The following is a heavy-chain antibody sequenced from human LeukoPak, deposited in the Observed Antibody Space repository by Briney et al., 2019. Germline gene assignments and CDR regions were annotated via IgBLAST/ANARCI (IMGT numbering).Heavy chain of an antibody. CDR2: IYYSGST. CDR1: GGSISSSSYY. V-gene: IGHV4-39*07. CDR3: ARLQWLARGYYYYYMDV. D-gene: IGHD6-19*01. Sequence: KPSETLSLTCTVSGGSISSSSYYWGWIRQPPGKGLEWIGSIYYSGSTYYNPSLKSRVTISVDTSKNQFSLKLSSVTAADTAVYYCARLQWLARGYYYYYMDVWGKGTTVTVSS. J-gene: IGHJ6*03.